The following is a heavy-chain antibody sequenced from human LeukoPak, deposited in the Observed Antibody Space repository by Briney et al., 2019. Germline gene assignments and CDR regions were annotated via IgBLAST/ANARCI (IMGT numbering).Heavy chain of an antibody. CDR1: GGSISSYY. CDR2: IYYSGST. J-gene: IGHJ6*03. CDR3: ARGYYYYYMDV. V-gene: IGHV4-59*01. Sequence: SETLSLTCTVSGGSISSYYWSWIRQPPEKGLEWIGYIYYSGSTNYNPSLKSRVTISVDTSKNQFSLKLSSVTAADTAVYYCARGYYYYYMDVWGKGTTVTISS.